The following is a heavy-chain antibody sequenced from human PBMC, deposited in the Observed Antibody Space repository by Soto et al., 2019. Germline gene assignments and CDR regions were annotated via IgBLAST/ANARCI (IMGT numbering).Heavy chain of an antibody. V-gene: IGHV4-59*01. CDR3: ARVLVSGYIDV. CDR1: GASISAYY. CDR2: VYYSGST. D-gene: IGHD1-26*01. J-gene: IGHJ6*03. Sequence: QVQLQESGPGLVKPSETLSLTCTVSGASISAYYWTWIRQSPGKGLEWIGYVYYSGSTNYNPSLKSRVTISVAMSRDQFSLSLGSVTTADTAIYYCARVLVSGYIDVLGKGTTVIGPS.